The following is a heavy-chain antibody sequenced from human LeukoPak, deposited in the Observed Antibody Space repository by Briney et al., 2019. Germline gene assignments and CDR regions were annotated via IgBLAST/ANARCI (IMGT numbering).Heavy chain of an antibody. CDR1: GFTVSSNY. J-gene: IGHJ4*02. Sequence: PGGSLRLSCAVSGFTVSSNYMSWVRQAPGKGLDWVSVIYSGGSTYYADSVKGRFTISRDNSKNMLYLQMNSLRAEDTAVYYCARGTPAGEIELDYWGQGTLVTVSS. D-gene: IGHD1/OR15-1a*01. V-gene: IGHV3-53*01. CDR2: IYSGGST. CDR3: ARGTPAGEIELDY.